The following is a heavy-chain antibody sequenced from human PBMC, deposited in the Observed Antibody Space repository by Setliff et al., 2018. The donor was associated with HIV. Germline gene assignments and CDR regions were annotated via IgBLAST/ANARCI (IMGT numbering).Heavy chain of an antibody. CDR3: ARGALLAVFDFDH. J-gene: IGHJ4*01. CDR2: INPNNGAT. V-gene: IGHV1-2*02. CDR1: GYTFIGYY. Sequence: ASVKVSCKASGYTFIGYYMHWVRQAPGRGLEWMGWINPNNGATNYAQKFQGRVTMTRDTTISTAYMELSRLRSDDTAVYFCARGALLAVFDFDHWGRGTQVTVSS. D-gene: IGHD1-26*01.